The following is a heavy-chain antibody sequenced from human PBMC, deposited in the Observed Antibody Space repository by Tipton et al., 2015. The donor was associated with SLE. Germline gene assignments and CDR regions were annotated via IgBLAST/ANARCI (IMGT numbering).Heavy chain of an antibody. CDR2: ISSSSNFI. D-gene: IGHD3-22*01. CDR1: GFTFSHYR. J-gene: IGHJ5*02. Sequence: SLRLSCAASGFTFSHYRLAWVRQAPGKGLEWISSISSSSNFIYYADSLKGRFTISRDNSKNTLFLEMNSLRAEDTAVYYCAREGGDYDPNNWFDPWGQGTLVTVSS. V-gene: IGHV3-21*01. CDR3: AREGGDYDPNNWFDP.